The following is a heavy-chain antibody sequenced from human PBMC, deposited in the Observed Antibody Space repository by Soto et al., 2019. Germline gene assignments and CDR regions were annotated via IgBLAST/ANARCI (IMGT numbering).Heavy chain of an antibody. CDR3: ARGPDYGDYYNWFDP. D-gene: IGHD4-17*01. J-gene: IGHJ5*02. Sequence: SETLSLTCTVSGGSVSSGSYYWSWIRQPPGKGLEWIGYSYYSGSTNYNPSLKSRVTVSIDTSKNQFSLKLSSGTAGDTAVYYCARGPDYGDYYNWFDPWGQGTQVTVSS. V-gene: IGHV4-61*01. CDR2: SYYSGST. CDR1: GGSVSSGSYY.